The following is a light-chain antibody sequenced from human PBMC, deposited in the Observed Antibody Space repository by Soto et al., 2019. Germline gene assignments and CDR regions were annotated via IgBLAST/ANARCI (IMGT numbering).Light chain of an antibody. CDR2: IAS. CDR1: QSISIY. J-gene: IGKJ4*01. Sequence: DIQITQSPSSLSSAVLDRVSITCRASQSISIYLNWYQQRPGKVPKLLIYIASSLESGVPSRFSGSGSGTDFTLTVSSLQPEDFATYFCQQSYSIPLTFGGGTKVDIK. CDR3: QQSYSIPLT. V-gene: IGKV1-39*01.